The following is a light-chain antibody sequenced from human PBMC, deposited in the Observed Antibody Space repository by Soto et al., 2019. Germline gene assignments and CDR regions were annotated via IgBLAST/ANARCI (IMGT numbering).Light chain of an antibody. CDR3: QQYNNWPLT. Sequence: EVVMTQSPATLSVSPGDRATLSCRASQNVNTNLAWYQQQPGQAPRLLIFGASTWATGIPARFSGSGSGTEFTLTISSLQPEEFAVYYGQQYNNWPLTVGGGTKVEIK. CDR1: QNVNTN. V-gene: IGKV3-15*01. J-gene: IGKJ4*01. CDR2: GAS.